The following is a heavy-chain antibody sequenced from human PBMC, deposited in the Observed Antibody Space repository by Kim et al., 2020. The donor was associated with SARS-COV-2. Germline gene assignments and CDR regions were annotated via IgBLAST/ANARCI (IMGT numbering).Heavy chain of an antibody. Sequence: LVRGRFSISRDDSKNTAYLQMNNLKTEDTAVYYCTSVPVTTSAFCDAFDLWGHGTKVTVSS. CDR3: TSVPVTTSAFCDAFDL. J-gene: IGHJ3*01. V-gene: IGHV3-73*01. D-gene: IGHD1-1*01.